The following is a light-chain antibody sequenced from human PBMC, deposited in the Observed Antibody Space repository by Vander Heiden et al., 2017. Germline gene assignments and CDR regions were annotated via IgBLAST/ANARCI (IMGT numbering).Light chain of an antibody. J-gene: IGKJ2*01. CDR2: KAS. CDR1: QRISNW. CDR3: QQYNSS. V-gene: IGKV1-5*03. Sequence: DIQMTQSPSTLSASVGDRITITCRASQRISNWLAWYQQKLGKAPKLLIYKASSLESGVPARFSGSGSGTEFTLTISSLQPDDFATYYCQQYNSSFGQGTKLEIK.